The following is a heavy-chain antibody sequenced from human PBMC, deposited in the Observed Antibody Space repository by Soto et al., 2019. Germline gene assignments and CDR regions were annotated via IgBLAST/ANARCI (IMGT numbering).Heavy chain of an antibody. J-gene: IGHJ4*02. CDR1: GDTFYNYA. V-gene: IGHV1-69*01. Sequence: VKVSCKDSGDTFYNYAISWVRQAPGQGLEWMGGIVPIFGTANYAQKFQGRVTITADESTSTAYMEMSSLRSDDTAVYYCARSAQDIILVPTAIGSLDYWGQGTLVTVSS. CDR2: IVPIFGTA. CDR3: ARSAQDIILVPTAIGSLDY. D-gene: IGHD2-2*01.